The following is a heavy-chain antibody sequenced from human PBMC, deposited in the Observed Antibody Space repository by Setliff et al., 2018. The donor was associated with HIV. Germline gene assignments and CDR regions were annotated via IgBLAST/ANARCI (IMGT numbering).Heavy chain of an antibody. V-gene: IGHV4-34*09. CDR2: INHSGST. J-gene: IGHJ5*02. D-gene: IGHD3-3*01. CDR1: GGSFSGYY. CDR3: ARGGQSHLGVFIPDSNRFDP. Sequence: SETLSLTCAVYGGSFSGYYWNWIRQPPGKGLEWIGEINHSGSTNYNPSLRSRADIFLDTSKNQFSLRLSSVSAADTAVYYCARGGQSHLGVFIPDSNRFDPWGQGTLVTVSS.